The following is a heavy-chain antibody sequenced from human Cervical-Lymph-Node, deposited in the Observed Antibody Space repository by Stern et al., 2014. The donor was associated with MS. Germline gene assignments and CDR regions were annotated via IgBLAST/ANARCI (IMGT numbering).Heavy chain of an antibody. V-gene: IGHV3-33*01. CDR3: ARGLYYFDY. CDR2: IWYDGSSK. J-gene: IGHJ4*02. CDR1: GFTFSAHG. Sequence: VQLVESGGGVVQPGGSLRLSCAASGFTFSAHGMHWVRQAPGKGLEWVAVIWYDGSSKYYADSVKGRFTISRDNSKNTLYLQLNSLRAEDTAVFYCARGLYYFDYWGRGTLVTVSS.